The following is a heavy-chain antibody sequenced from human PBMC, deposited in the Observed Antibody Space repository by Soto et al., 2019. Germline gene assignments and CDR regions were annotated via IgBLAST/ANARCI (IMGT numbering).Heavy chain of an antibody. CDR1: GGSISSSSYY. CDR3: ARHGGEYRSSPIDY. Sequence: SETLSLTCTVSGGSISSSSYYWGWIRQPPGKGLEWIGSIYYSGSTYYNPSLKSRVTISVDTSKNQFSLKLSSVTAADTALYYCARHGGEYRSSPIDYWGQGTLVTVSS. J-gene: IGHJ4*02. CDR2: IYYSGST. V-gene: IGHV4-39*01. D-gene: IGHD6-6*01.